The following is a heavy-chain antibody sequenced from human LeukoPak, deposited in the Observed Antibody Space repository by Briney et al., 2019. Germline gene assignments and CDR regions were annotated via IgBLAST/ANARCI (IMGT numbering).Heavy chain of an antibody. V-gene: IGHV1-2*06. J-gene: IGHJ4*02. CDR3: ARASLSQVVTPASY. CDR1: GYTFTGYY. CDR2: INPNSGGT. D-gene: IGHD4-23*01. Sequence: ASVTVSCKASGYTFTGYYIHWVRQAPGQGLEWMGRINPNSGGTNYAQKFQGRVTMTRDTSISTAYMELSRLRSDDTAVYYCARASLSQVVTPASYWGQGTLVTVSS.